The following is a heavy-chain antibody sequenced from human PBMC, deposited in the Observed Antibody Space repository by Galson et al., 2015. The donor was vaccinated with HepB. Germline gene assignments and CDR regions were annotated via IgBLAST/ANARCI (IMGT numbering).Heavy chain of an antibody. Sequence: SLRLSCAASGFTFNTYAMNWVRQAPGKGLEWVSAISASGISTYYADSVRGRFTISRDNSKNTLYLQMDIVEAEDTAIYYCAKDGTYYDYGDSYFDSWGQGALV. V-gene: IGHV3-23*01. J-gene: IGHJ4*02. CDR1: GFTFNTYA. CDR3: AKDGTYYDYGDSYFDS. CDR2: ISASGIST. D-gene: IGHD4-17*01.